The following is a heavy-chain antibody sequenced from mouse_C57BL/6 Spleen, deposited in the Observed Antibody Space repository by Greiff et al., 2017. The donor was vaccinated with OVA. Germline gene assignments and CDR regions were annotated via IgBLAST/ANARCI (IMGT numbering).Heavy chain of an antibody. CDR3: ASGGLRRFAY. Sequence: EVQLQQSGPELVKPGASVKIPCKASGYTFTDYNMDWVKQSHGKSLEWIGDINPNNGGTIYNQKFKGKATLTVDKSSSTAYMELRSLTSEDTAVYYCASGGLRRFAYWGQGTLVTVSA. CDR1: GYTFTDYN. J-gene: IGHJ3*01. CDR2: INPNNGGT. V-gene: IGHV1-18*01. D-gene: IGHD2-4*01.